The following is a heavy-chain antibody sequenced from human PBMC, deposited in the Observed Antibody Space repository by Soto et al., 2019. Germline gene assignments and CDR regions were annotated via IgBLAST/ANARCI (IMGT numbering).Heavy chain of an antibody. CDR3: ARPHYGGNSVDY. V-gene: IGHV1-8*01. CDR1: GYTFTSYD. CDR2: MSPNSGNT. D-gene: IGHD4-17*01. J-gene: IGHJ4*02. Sequence: ASVKVSCKASGYTFTSYDINWVRQATGQGLEWMGWMSPNSGNTGYAQKFQGRVTMTRNTSISTAYMELSSLRSEDTAVYYCARPHYGGNSVDYWGQGTLVTVSS.